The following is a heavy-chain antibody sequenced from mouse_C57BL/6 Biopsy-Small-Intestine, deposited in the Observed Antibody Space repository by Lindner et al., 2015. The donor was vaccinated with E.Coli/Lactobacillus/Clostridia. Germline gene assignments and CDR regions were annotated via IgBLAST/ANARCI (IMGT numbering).Heavy chain of an antibody. CDR1: GFTFSTYG. Sequence: EVQLQESGGDLVKPGGSLKLSCTASGFTFSTYGMSWVRQTPDKRLEWVATISSGGGYTYYPDSVKGRFTISRDNAKNTLHLQMSSLKSEDTAMYYCASHYYGSSWFAYWGQGDSGHCLC. D-gene: IGHD1-1*01. CDR2: ISSGGGYT. J-gene: IGHJ3*01. CDR3: ASHYYGSSWFAY. V-gene: IGHV5-6*01.